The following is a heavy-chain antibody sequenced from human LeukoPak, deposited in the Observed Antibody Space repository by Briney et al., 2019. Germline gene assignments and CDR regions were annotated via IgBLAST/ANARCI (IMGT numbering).Heavy chain of an antibody. CDR3: ARGGGSAGNWYFDL. J-gene: IGHJ2*01. CDR2: IIPIFGTA. Sequence: SVKVSCEASGGTFSSYAISWVRQAPGQGLEWMGGIIPIFGTASYAQKFQGRVTITADESTSTAYMELSSLRSEDTAVYYCARGGGSAGNWYFDLWGRGTLVTVPS. CDR1: GGTFSSYA. D-gene: IGHD2-15*01. V-gene: IGHV1-69*01.